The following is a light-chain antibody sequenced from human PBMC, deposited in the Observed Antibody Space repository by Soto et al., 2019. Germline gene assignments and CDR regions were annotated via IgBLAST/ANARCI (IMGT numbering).Light chain of an antibody. CDR3: QQSYSTRWT. CDR1: QSISSY. J-gene: IGKJ1*01. V-gene: IGKV1-39*01. CDR2: AAS. Sequence: DIEMTQSPSSLSASVGDRVTITCGASQSISSYLNWYQQKPGKAAKLLIYAASSLQSGVPSRFSFSGSGKDFTITISSLQPEDFATYYCQQSYSTRWTFGQGTKVDIK.